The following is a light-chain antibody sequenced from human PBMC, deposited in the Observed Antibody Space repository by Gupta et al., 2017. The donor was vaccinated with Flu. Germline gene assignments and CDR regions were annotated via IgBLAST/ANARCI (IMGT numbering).Light chain of an antibody. Sequence: EIVLTQSPGTLSLSPGERATLFCRASQNIYKNYLAWYQQKPGQAPRLLIYGASSRTTGVPDRFSGSGSGTDFTLTISRLEPEDFAVYYCQQYGNSPGTFGRGTKVEIK. V-gene: IGKV3-20*01. J-gene: IGKJ4*02. CDR2: GAS. CDR3: QQYGNSPGT. CDR1: QNIYKNY.